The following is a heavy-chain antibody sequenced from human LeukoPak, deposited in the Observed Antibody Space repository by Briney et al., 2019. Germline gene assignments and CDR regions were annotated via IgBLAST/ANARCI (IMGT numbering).Heavy chain of an antibody. CDR2: IIPIFGTA. V-gene: IGHV1-69*01. CDR1: GGTFSSYA. J-gene: IGHJ6*02. Sequence: AASVKVSCKASGGTFSSYAISWVRQAPGQGLEWMGGIIPIFGTANYAQKFQGRVTITADESTSTAYMELSSLRSEDTAVYYCAREERVTGTTGDYYYYYGMDVWGQGTTVTVSS. D-gene: IGHD1-7*01. CDR3: AREERVTGTTGDYYYYYGMDV.